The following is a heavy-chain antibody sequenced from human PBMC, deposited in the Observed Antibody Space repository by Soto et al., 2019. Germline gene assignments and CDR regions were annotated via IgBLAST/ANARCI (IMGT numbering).Heavy chain of an antibody. Sequence: SETLSLTCTVSGGSISSSSYYWGWIRQPPGKGLEWIGSIYYSGSTYYNPSLKSRVTISVDTSKNQFSLKLSSVTAADTAVYYCARLTFGGVIVILYYFDYWGQGTLVTVSS. CDR3: ARLTFGGVIVILYYFDY. J-gene: IGHJ4*02. V-gene: IGHV4-39*01. CDR2: IYYSGST. CDR1: GGSISSSSYY. D-gene: IGHD3-16*02.